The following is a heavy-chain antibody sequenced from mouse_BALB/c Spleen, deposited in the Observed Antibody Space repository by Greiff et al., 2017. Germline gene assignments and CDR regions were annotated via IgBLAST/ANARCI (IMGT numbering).Heavy chain of an antibody. CDR1: GFSLTGYG. CDR3: ARVDGPYYFDY. V-gene: IGHV2-6-7*01. CDR2: IWGDGST. J-gene: IGHJ2*01. Sequence: QVQLKESGPGLVAPSQSLSITCTVSGFSLTGYGVNWVRQPPGKGLEWLGMIWGDGSTDYNSALKSRLSISKDNSKSQVFLKMNSLQTDDTARYYCARVDGPYYFDYWGQGTTLTVSS. D-gene: IGHD2-3*01.